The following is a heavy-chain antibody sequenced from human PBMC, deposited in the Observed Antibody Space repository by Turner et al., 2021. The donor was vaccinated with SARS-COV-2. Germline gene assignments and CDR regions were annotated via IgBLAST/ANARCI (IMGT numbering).Heavy chain of an antibody. CDR3: ARQAAGQGLDY. V-gene: IGHV4-39*01. CDR2: IYYSGTT. Sequence: QVQLQEPGSGLVKPSQPLSLTCPVSGGSISSISYFWGWIRQPPKKELEWIESIYYSGTTYYNPSLKNRVSLSIDPSKNQFSLNLTSVTAADTALFYCARQAAGQGLDYWGRGILVTVSS. J-gene: IGHJ4*02. D-gene: IGHD3-10*01. CDR1: GGSISSISYF.